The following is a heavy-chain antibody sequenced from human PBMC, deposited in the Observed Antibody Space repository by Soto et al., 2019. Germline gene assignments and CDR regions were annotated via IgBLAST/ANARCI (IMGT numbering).Heavy chain of an antibody. Sequence: SVKVSCKASGYSFTSYYIHWVRQAPGQGLEWLGIINPSVGSTTHSQKFQGRVTMTWDTSTRTAYMELSSLRFEDTAVYYCARALGHAKATYYFGYWGQGTQVTVSS. J-gene: IGHJ4*02. CDR2: INPSVGST. CDR3: ARALGHAKATYYFGY. V-gene: IGHV1-46*01. D-gene: IGHD7-27*01. CDR1: GYSFTSYY.